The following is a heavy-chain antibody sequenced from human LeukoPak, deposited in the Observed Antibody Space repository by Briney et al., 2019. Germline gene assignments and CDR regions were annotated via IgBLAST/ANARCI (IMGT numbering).Heavy chain of an antibody. CDR3: ARRGGSGRAFDY. D-gene: IGHD1-26*01. J-gene: IGHJ4*02. CDR2: IYYTGST. Sequence: SEALSLTCSVSGASISGGTYYWGWIRQPPGKGLEWIGSIYYTGSTYDNPSLKSRFTISVDTSKNQFSLKPSSVTAADTAVCYCARRGGSGRAFDYWGQGTLVTVSS. CDR1: GASISGGTYY. V-gene: IGHV4-39*01.